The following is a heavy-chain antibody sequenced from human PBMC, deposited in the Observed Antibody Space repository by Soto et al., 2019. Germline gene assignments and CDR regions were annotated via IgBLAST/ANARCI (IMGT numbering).Heavy chain of an antibody. CDR3: ARRREGPVDY. V-gene: IGHV1-2*04. CDR1: GGTFSSYT. Sequence: GASVKVSCKASGGTFSSYTISWVRQAPGQGLEWMGWISPNSGGTNYAQKFQGWVTMTRDTSISTAYMELSRLRSDDTAVYYCARRREGPVDYWGQGTLVTVSS. J-gene: IGHJ4*02. CDR2: ISPNSGGT.